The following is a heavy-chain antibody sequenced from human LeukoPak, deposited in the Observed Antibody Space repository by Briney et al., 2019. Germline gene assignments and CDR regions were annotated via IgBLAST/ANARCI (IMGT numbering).Heavy chain of an antibody. CDR1: GGSISSSSYY. J-gene: IGHJ4*02. V-gene: IGHV4-39*07. D-gene: IGHD1-26*01. CDR3: ARDSGSRDYFDY. CDR2: IYYSGST. Sequence: PSETLSLTCTVSGGSISSSSYYWGWIRQPPGKGLEWIGSIYYSGSTYYNPSLKSRVTISVDTSKNQFSLKLSSVTAADTAVYYCARDSGSRDYFDYWGQGTLVTVSS.